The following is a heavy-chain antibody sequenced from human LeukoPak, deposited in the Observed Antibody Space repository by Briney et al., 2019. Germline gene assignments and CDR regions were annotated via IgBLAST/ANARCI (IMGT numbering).Heavy chain of an antibody. J-gene: IGHJ3*02. D-gene: IGHD1-26*01. CDR1: GGSFSGYY. CDR3: ARAPRSGIVGVTGAFDI. Sequence: SQTLCLTCAVYGGSFSGYYWSWIRQPPSKGRELIREINHSGSTNYNPSLKSRGTVSVDTSQNQFSLKLSSVTAADTAVYYCARAPRSGIVGVTGAFDIWGQGTMVTVSS. V-gene: IGHV4-34*01. CDR2: INHSGST.